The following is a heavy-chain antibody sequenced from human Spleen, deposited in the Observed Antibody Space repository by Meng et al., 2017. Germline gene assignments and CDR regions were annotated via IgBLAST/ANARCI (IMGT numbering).Heavy chain of an antibody. CDR2: INPNSGDT. D-gene: IGHD3-22*01. CDR1: GYTFDNHG. J-gene: IGHJ4*02. Sequence: ASVKVSCKASGYTFDNHGINWVRQAPGQGLEWMGWINPNSGDTDYAQTFRGRVTLTRDTSISTAYMELSRLRSDDTAVYYCARGGYYDSSGFVRLFDYWGQGTLVTVSS. CDR3: ARGGYYDSSGFVRLFDY. V-gene: IGHV1-2*02.